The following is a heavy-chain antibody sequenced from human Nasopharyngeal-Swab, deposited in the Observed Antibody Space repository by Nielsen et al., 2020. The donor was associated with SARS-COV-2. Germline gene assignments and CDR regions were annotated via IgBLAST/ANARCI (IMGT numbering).Heavy chain of an antibody. V-gene: IGHV3-9*01. CDR2: ISWNSGSI. J-gene: IGHJ6*02. D-gene: IGHD5-18*01. CDR3: AKGMGYSYGYELYYYYYGMDV. CDR1: GFTFDDYA. Sequence: SLKVSCAASGFTFDDYAMHWVRQAPGKGLEWVSGISWNSGSIGYADSVKGRFTISRDNAKNSPYLQMNSLRAEDTALYYCAKGMGYSYGYELYYYYYGMDVWGQGTTVTVSS.